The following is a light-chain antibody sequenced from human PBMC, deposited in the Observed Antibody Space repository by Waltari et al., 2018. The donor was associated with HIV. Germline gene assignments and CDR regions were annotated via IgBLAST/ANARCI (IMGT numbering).Light chain of an antibody. J-gene: IGLJ3*02. Sequence: QSVLTQPPSASGTPGQSVTISCSGSGSNIGSNSVYWYQHLPGTTPHLLIYMNNQRPSGGPDRCAGSKSGTEASLAISGLRSGDEADYYCAAWDDSLSGPVFGGGTKVTVL. CDR1: GSNIGSNS. V-gene: IGLV1-47*01. CDR2: MNN. CDR3: AAWDDSLSGPV.